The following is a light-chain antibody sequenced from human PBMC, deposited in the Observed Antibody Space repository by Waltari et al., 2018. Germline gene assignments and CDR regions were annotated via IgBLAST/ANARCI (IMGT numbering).Light chain of an antibody. J-gene: IGLJ3*02. CDR2: GGT. CDR3: YSYAGSANGV. V-gene: IGLV2-23*01. Sequence: QSALTQPASVSGSPGQSFPISCTGTSSDFGGFNLFSWYQQHPDKAPKLVFNGGTKRSSAVSDRFAASKSGNTASITISGLQAEDEADYYCYSYAGSANGVFGGGTTLTVL. CDR1: SSDFGGFNL.